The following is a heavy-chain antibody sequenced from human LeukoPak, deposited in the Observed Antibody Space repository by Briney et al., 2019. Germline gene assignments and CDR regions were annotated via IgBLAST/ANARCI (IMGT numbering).Heavy chain of an antibody. Sequence: GGSLRLSCAASGFTFSSYAMSWVRQAPGKGLEWVSAISGSGGSTYYADSVKGRFTISRDNSKNTLYLQMNSLRAEDTAVYYCAKDRARLLDYGGIDYWGQGTLVTVSS. V-gene: IGHV3-23*01. CDR2: ISGSGGST. D-gene: IGHD4-17*01. CDR1: GFTFSSYA. J-gene: IGHJ4*02. CDR3: AKDRARLLDYGGIDY.